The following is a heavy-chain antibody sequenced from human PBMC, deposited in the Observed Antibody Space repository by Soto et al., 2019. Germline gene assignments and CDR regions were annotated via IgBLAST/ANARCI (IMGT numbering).Heavy chain of an antibody. V-gene: IGHV1-3*01. CDR3: ARDGTGYSSSWLDY. D-gene: IGHD6-13*01. CDR1: GYTFTSYA. Sequence: QVQLVQSGAEVKKPGASVKVSCKASGYTFTSYAMHWVRQAPGQRLEWMGWINAGNGNTKYSQKFQGRVTITRDTXXSPAYMELSSLRSEDTAVYYCARDGTGYSSSWLDYWGQGTLVTVSS. J-gene: IGHJ4*02. CDR2: INAGNGNT.